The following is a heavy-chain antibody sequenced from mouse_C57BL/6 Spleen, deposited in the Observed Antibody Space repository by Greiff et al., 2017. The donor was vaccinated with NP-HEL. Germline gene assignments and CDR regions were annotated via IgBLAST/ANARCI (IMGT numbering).Heavy chain of an antibody. CDR1: GYAFTNYL. V-gene: IGHV1-54*01. Sequence: VQLQQSGAELVRPGTSVKVSCKASGYAFTNYLIEWVKQRPGQGLEWIGVINPGSGGTNYNEKFKGKATLTADKSSSTAYMQLGSLTSEDSAVYFCARRDYDYDDVFAYWGQGTLVTVSA. CDR3: ARRDYDYDDVFAY. J-gene: IGHJ3*01. CDR2: INPGSGGT. D-gene: IGHD2-4*01.